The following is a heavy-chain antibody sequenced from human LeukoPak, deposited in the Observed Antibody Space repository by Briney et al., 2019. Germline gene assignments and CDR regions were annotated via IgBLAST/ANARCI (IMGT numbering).Heavy chain of an antibody. CDR3: ARDRYGSGSLERFDY. Sequence: PSETLSLTCTVSGGSISSSSYYWGWIRQPPGKGLEWIGSIYYSGSTYYNPSLKSRVTISVDTSKNQFSLKLSSVTAADTAVYYCARDRYGSGSLERFDYWGQGTLVTVCS. CDR2: IYYSGST. V-gene: IGHV4-39*07. CDR1: GGSISSSSYY. D-gene: IGHD3-10*01. J-gene: IGHJ4*02.